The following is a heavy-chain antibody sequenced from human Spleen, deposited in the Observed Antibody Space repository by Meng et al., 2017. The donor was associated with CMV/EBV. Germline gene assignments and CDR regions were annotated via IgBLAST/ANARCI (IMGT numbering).Heavy chain of an antibody. CDR2: ISYDGSNK. J-gene: IGHJ4*02. CDR1: GLTFSSYA. Sequence: GESLKISCAASGLTFSSYAMHWVRQAPGKGLEWVAVISYDGSNKYYADSVKGRFTISRDNSKNTLYLQMNSLRAEDTAVYYCARGSVVVPAAILGGSYYFDYWGQGTLVTVSS. D-gene: IGHD2-2*02. V-gene: IGHV3-30-3*01. CDR3: ARGSVVVPAAILGGSYYFDY.